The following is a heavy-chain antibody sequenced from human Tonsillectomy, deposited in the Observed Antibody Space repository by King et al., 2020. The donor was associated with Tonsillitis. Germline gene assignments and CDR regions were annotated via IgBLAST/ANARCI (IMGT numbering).Heavy chain of an antibody. CDR1: GFTFSSYA. Sequence: DVQLVESGGGLVQPGGSLRLSCAASGFTFSSYAMSWVRQAPGKGLEWVSAISGSGGSTYYADSVKGRFTISRDNSKNTLFLQMNSLRAEDTAVYYCAKGSIRGYGGYDAFDYWGQGTLVTVSS. D-gene: IGHD5-12*01. CDR3: AKGSIRGYGGYDAFDY. CDR2: ISGSGGST. V-gene: IGHV3-23*04. J-gene: IGHJ4*02.